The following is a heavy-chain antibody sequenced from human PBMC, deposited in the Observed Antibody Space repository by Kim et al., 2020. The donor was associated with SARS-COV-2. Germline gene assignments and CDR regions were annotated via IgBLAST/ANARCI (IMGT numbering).Heavy chain of an antibody. V-gene: IGHV3-66*01. CDR3: ARVKSNAFDI. J-gene: IGHJ3*02. CDR2: IYSGGTT. Sequence: GGSLRLSCAASGLTVSDNYMTWVRQAPGKGLEWVSVIYSGGTTYYADYVKGRFTFSRDNSKNTLYLQMNSLRAEDTAVYYCARVKSNAFDIWGQGTMVTVSS. CDR1: GLTVSDNY.